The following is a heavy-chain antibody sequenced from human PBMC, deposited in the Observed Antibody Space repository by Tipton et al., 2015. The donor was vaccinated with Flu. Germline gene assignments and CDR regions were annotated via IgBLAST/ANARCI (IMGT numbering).Heavy chain of an antibody. CDR3: VRTKDGYTLSNFVY. D-gene: IGHD5-24*01. J-gene: IGHJ4*02. CDR2: FYYDVGT. CDR1: GASLRSSSYY. Sequence: TLSLTCTVSGASLRSSSYYWGWIRQPQGKGLEWIGSFYYDVGTYYNPSLNSRVTISVDESKNQFSLRLTSVTAADTAVYYCVRTKDGYTLSNFVYWCQGTLVTVSS. V-gene: IGHV4-39*07.